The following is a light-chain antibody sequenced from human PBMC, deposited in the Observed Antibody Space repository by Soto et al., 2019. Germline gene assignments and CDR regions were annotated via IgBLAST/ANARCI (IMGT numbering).Light chain of an antibody. Sequence: EMVMTQSPATLSVSPGERVTLSCRASQPVGRNLAWYRQRPGQSPTLLIYGASTRATDIPPRFSGSGSGTNCTLTISSLQSEDFAVYYCQQYINWPYTFGQGTKLEI. V-gene: IGKV3-15*01. CDR2: GAS. CDR3: QQYINWPYT. J-gene: IGKJ2*01. CDR1: QPVGRN.